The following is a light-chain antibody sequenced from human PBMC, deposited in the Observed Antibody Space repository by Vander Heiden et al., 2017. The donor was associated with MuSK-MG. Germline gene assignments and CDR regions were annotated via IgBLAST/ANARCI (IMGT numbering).Light chain of an antibody. CDR2: WAS. V-gene: IGKV4-1*01. CDR1: QSLLYNSDNKNY. Sequence: DIVMTQSPDSLAVSLGERATINCKSSQSLLYNSDNKNYLAWYRQKPGQPPKLLIHWASTRESGVPDRFSGSGSGTEFTLTISSLQAEDVAVYYCQQDDSSPRTFGQGTKVEIK. J-gene: IGKJ1*01. CDR3: QQDDSSPRT.